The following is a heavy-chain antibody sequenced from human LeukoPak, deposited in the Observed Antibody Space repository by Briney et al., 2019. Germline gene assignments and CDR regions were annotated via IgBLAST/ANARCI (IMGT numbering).Heavy chain of an antibody. J-gene: IGHJ4*02. CDR3: AREVGATTGDY. Sequence: SETLSLTCTVSGYPISSGYYWGWIRQPPGKGLEWIGSIYHSGSTYYNPSLKSRVTISVDTSKNQFSLKLSSVTAADTAVYYCAREVGATTGDYWGQGTLVTVSS. V-gene: IGHV4-38-2*02. D-gene: IGHD1-26*01. CDR2: IYHSGST. CDR1: GYPISSGYY.